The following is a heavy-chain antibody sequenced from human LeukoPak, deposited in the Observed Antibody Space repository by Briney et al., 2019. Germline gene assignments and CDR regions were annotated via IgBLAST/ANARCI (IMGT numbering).Heavy chain of an antibody. Sequence: GRSLRLSCAASGFTFDDYAMHWVRQAPGKGLEWVSGISWNSGSIGYADSVKGRFTISRDNAKNSLYLQMNSLRAEDTALYYCAKDLEGSWGAFDIWGQGTMVTVSP. V-gene: IGHV3-9*01. CDR3: AKDLEGSWGAFDI. CDR1: GFTFDDYA. J-gene: IGHJ3*02. CDR2: ISWNSGSI. D-gene: IGHD3-10*01.